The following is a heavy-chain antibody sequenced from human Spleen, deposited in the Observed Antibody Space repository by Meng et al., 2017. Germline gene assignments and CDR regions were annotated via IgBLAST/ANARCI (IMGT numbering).Heavy chain of an antibody. D-gene: IGHD5-24*01. CDR1: GDSIGTSGAHY. J-gene: IGHJ4*02. CDR3: ARDWGGDGYNYRGYFDY. V-gene: IGHV4-31*03. CDR2: IYYSGST. Sequence: QVQLQESGPGLVKSSQTLSLTCTVSGDSIGTSGAHYWSWLRQHPGTGLEWLGYIYYSGSTYYNPSLESRLTMSVDTSKNQFSLKLTSVTAADSAVYYCARDWGGDGYNYRGYFDYWGQGILVTVSS.